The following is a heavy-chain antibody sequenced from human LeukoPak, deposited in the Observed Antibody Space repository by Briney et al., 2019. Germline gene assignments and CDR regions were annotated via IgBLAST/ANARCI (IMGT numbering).Heavy chain of an antibody. J-gene: IGHJ4*02. CDR3: AKESSGIAVAGTWGY. Sequence: GGSLRLSCAASGFTVSSNYMSWVRRAPGKGLEWVSAISGSGGSTYYADSAKGRFTISRDNSKNTLYLQMNSLRAEDTAVYYCAKESSGIAVAGTWGYWGQGTLVTVSS. V-gene: IGHV3-23*01. CDR2: ISGSGGST. CDR1: GFTVSSNY. D-gene: IGHD6-19*01.